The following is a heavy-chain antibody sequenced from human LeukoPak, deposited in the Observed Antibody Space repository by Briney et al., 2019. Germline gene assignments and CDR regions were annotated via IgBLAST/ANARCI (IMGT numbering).Heavy chain of an antibody. CDR2: IKSNSDGGTE. D-gene: IGHD3-10*01. V-gene: IGHV3-15*01. J-gene: IGHJ4*02. CDR1: GFTSSNAW. Sequence: GGSLRLSCAASGFTSSNAWMSWVRQAPGKGLEWVGRIKSNSDGGTEDHAAPVKGRFTISRGESKNTLYLQMNSLKTEDTAVYYCTTLGNSGSSNYWGQGTLVTVSS. CDR3: TTLGNSGSSNY.